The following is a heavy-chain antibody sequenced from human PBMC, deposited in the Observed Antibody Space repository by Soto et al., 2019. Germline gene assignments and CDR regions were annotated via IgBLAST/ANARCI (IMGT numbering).Heavy chain of an antibody. CDR3: ARAPYGSGTKPYYFDY. J-gene: IGHJ4*02. V-gene: IGHV4-61*08. Sequence: SETMSLTCTVSGGSISSGGYYWSWIRQHPGKGLEWIGYIYYSGSTNYNPSLKSRVTISMDTSRNQFSLILSSVTAADTAVYYCARAPYGSGTKPYYFDYWGQGTLVTVSS. CDR2: IYYSGST. CDR1: GGSISSGGYY. D-gene: IGHD3-10*01.